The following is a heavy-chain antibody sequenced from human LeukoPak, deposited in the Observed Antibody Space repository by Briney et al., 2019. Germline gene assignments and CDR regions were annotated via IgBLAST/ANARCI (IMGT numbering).Heavy chain of an antibody. CDR1: GGTFSSYA. Sequence: GASVKVSCKASGGTFSSYAISWVRQAPGQGLEWMGGIIPIFGTANYAQKFQGRVTITTDESTSTAYMELSSLRSEDTAVYYRARAPDRLGGDYYYYMDVWGKGTTVTVSS. CDR2: IIPIFGTA. V-gene: IGHV1-69*05. J-gene: IGHJ6*03. D-gene: IGHD2-21*01. CDR3: ARAPDRLGGDYYYYMDV.